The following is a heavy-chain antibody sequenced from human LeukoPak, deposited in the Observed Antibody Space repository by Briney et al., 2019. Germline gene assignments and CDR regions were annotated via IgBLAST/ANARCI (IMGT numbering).Heavy chain of an antibody. Sequence: SETLSLTCAVYGGSFSGYYWSWIRQPPGKGLEWIGSIYYSGSTYYNPSLKSRVTISVDTSKNQFSLKLSSVTAADTAVYYCARRQWLVPFDYWGQGTLVTVSS. CDR1: GGSFSGYY. CDR3: ARRQWLVPFDY. CDR2: IYYSGST. D-gene: IGHD6-19*01. J-gene: IGHJ4*02. V-gene: IGHV4-59*05.